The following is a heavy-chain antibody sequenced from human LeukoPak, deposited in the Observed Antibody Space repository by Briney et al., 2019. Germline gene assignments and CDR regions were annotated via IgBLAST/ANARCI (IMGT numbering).Heavy chain of an antibody. V-gene: IGHV3-7*01. CDR1: GFTFTTYW. J-gene: IGHJ3*01. CDR2: IKQDGGEI. CDR3: LRDKEEGSNTGSVFDV. Sequence: PGGSLRLSCVASGFTFTTYWMSWARQAPGKGLEWMANIKQDGGEIYYVDSVKGRFTISRDNAKNSLFLQMNSLGAEDTAVYYCLRDKEEGSNTGSVFDVWGQGTLVTVSS. D-gene: IGHD1-26*01.